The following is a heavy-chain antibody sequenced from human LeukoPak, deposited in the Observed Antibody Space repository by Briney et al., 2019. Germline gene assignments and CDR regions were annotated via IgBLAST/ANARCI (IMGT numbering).Heavy chain of an antibody. CDR1: GFTFSSYA. J-gene: IGHJ4*02. CDR3: ASHDYGDYASFDY. V-gene: IGHV3-30*04. CDR2: ISYDGSNK. D-gene: IGHD4-17*01. Sequence: GGSLRLSCAASGFTFSSYAMHWVRQAPGKGLEWVAVISYDGSNKYYADSVKGRFTISRDNAKSSLYLQMNTLRAEDTAVYYCASHDYGDYASFDYWGQGTLVTVSS.